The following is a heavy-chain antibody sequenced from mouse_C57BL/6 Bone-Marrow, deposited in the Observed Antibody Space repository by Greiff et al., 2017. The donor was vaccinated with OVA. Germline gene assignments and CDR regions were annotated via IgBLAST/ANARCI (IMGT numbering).Heavy chain of an antibody. Sequence: VQLVESGAELAKPGASVKLSCKASGYTFTSYWMHWVKQRPGQGLEWIGYINPSSGYTKYNQKFKDKATLTADKSSSTAYMQLSSLTYEDSAVYYCASNYGRWYFDVWGTGTTVTVSS. CDR2: INPSSGYT. J-gene: IGHJ1*03. CDR3: ASNYGRWYFDV. CDR1: GYTFTSYW. V-gene: IGHV1-7*01. D-gene: IGHD1-1*01.